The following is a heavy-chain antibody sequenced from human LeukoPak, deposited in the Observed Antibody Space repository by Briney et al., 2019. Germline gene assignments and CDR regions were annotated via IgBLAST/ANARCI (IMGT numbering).Heavy chain of an antibody. Sequence: GASVKVSCKASGYTFTSYYMHWVRQAPGQGLEWMGIINPSGGSTSYAQKFQGRVTMTRDTSTSTVYMELSSLRSEDTAVYYCARDYSNDEVPSRWFDPWGQGTLVTVSS. CDR3: ARDYSNDEVPSRWFDP. CDR2: INPSGGST. V-gene: IGHV1-46*01. J-gene: IGHJ5*02. D-gene: IGHD4-11*01. CDR1: GYTFTSYY.